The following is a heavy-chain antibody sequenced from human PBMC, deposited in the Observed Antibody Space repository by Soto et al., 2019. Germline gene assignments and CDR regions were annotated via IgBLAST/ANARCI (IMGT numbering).Heavy chain of an antibody. CDR3: ARECAGYSSGWYQRGGFDY. CDR2: IWYDGSNK. D-gene: IGHD6-19*01. CDR1: GFTFSSYG. Sequence: QVQLVESGGGVVQPGRSLRLSCAASGFTFSSYGMHWVRQAPGKGLEWVAVIWYDGSNKYYADSVKGRFTTSRDNSKNTLYLTMNSLRDEDTAVYYCARECAGYSSGWYQRGGFDYWGQGTLVTVSS. J-gene: IGHJ4*02. V-gene: IGHV3-33*01.